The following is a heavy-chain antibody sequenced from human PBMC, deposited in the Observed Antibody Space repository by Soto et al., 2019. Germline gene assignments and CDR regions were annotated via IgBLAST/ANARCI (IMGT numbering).Heavy chain of an antibody. CDR1: GFTFSNYG. J-gene: IGHJ6*02. Sequence: QVQLVESGGGVVQPGRSLRLSCAASGFTFSNYGMHWVRQAPGKGLEWVAVIWYDGSNKYYADSVKGRFTISRDNSKNTLYLQMNSLRAEHTAVYYCARDDIPGRAVAIYGMDVWGQGTTVTVSS. D-gene: IGHD6-19*01. CDR2: IWYDGSNK. V-gene: IGHV3-33*01. CDR3: ARDDIPGRAVAIYGMDV.